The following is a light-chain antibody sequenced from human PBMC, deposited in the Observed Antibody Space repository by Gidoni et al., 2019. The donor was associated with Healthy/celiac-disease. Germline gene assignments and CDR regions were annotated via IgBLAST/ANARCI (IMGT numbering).Light chain of an antibody. V-gene: IGKV3-20*01. Sequence: EIVLTTSPGTLSLSQGERATLSCRASQSVSNSYLAWYQQKPGQAPRLLIYGASSRATGIPDRFSGSGSGTDFTLTISRLEPEDFAVYYCQQYGSSPYTFGQGTKLEIK. CDR1: QSVSNSY. J-gene: IGKJ2*01. CDR3: QQYGSSPYT. CDR2: GAS.